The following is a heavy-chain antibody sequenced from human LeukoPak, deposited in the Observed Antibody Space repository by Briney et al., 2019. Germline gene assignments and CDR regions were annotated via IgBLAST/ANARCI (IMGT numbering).Heavy chain of an antibody. J-gene: IGHJ4*02. Sequence: GGSLILSCAASGFTFSDYAMSWVRQAPGRGLEWVSAISASGGRTYYADSVKGRFTISRDNSKDTLYLQMNSLRAEDTAVYYCAKTQSGGTYRDLTYWGQGTLVTVSS. D-gene: IGHD3-9*01. CDR3: AKTQSGGTYRDLTY. V-gene: IGHV3-23*01. CDR2: ISASGGRT. CDR1: GFTFSDYA.